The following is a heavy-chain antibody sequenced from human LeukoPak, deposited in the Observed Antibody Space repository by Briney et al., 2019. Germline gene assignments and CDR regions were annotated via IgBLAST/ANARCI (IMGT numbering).Heavy chain of an antibody. D-gene: IGHD6-13*01. CDR3: ATVYSSSWYSTNWFDP. J-gene: IGHJ5*02. CDR1: GGSFSGYY. Sequence: SETLSLTCAVYGGSFSGYYWSWIRQPPGKGLEWIGKINHSGSTNYNPSLKSRVTISVDTSKNQFSLKLSSVTAADTAVYYCATVYSSSWYSTNWFDPWGQGTLVTVSS. CDR2: INHSGST. V-gene: IGHV4-34*01.